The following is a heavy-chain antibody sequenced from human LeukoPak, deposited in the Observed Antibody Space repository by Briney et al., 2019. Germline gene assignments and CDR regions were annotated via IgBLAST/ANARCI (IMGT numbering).Heavy chain of an antibody. D-gene: IGHD1-26*01. V-gene: IGHV1-2*06. CDR2: TNPGRGGS. Sequence: ASVKVSCKTSGYTFTYSAYHLHWVRQAPGQGLEWMGRTNPGRGGSKYAQNYQGRVTIAWDTSISTAYMELTGLTSDDTALYYCAIDNYGSLDYWGQGTQVTVSS. CDR1: GYTFTYSAYH. CDR3: AIDNYGSLDY. J-gene: IGHJ4*02.